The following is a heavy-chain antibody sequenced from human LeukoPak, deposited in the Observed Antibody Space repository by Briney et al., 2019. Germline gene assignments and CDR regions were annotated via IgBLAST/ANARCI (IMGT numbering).Heavy chain of an antibody. CDR1: GFAFSDYA. CDR2: VSYDGSHK. CDR3: AREASAGFYYFDY. D-gene: IGHD1-14*01. Sequence: PGGSLRLSCAASGFAFSDYAIHWVRQPPGKGLEWVAAVSYDGSHKYYPDSVKGRFTISRDNSKNTLSLHMNSLSAEDTAVFYCAREASAGFYYFDYWGQGTLVTVSS. J-gene: IGHJ4*02. V-gene: IGHV3-30-3*01.